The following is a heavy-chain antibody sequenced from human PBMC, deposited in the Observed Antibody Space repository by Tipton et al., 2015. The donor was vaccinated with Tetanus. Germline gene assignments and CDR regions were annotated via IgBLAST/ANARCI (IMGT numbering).Heavy chain of an antibody. V-gene: IGHV4-34*01. J-gene: IGHJ5*02. CDR1: GGSFTGYY. D-gene: IGHD5-12*01. CDR3: ASNVGVVATVRGAFGT. CDR2: IDHTEYT. Sequence: TLSLTCAVYGGSFTGYYWSWIRQPPGKGLEWIGEIDHTEYTNYNASLESRVTISIDMSKNQFSLNLRSVTAADTALYFCASNVGVVATVRGAFGTWGQGTLVNVSS.